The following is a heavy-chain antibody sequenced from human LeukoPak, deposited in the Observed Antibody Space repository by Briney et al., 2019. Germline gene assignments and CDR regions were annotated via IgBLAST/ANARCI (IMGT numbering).Heavy chain of an antibody. D-gene: IGHD1-26*01. V-gene: IGHV4-59*12. CDR1: GGSISSYY. Sequence: PSETLSLTCTVSGGSISSYYWSWIRQPPGKGLEWIGYIYYSGSTNYNPSLKSRVTISVDTSKNQFSLKLSSVTAADTAVYYCARLVPLELRDYWGQGTLVTVSS. J-gene: IGHJ4*02. CDR2: IYYSGST. CDR3: ARLVPLELRDY.